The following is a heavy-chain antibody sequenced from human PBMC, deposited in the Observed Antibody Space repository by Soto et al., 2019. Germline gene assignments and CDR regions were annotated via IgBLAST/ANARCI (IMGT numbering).Heavy chain of an antibody. J-gene: IGHJ6*02. CDR1: GGSISSGDYY. V-gene: IGHV4-30-4*01. D-gene: IGHD1-26*01. CDR2: IYYSGST. CDR3: ARDGSGSYDDYYGMDV. Sequence: QVQLQESGPGLVKPSQTLSLTCTVSGGSISSGDYYWTWIRQPPGKGLELIGYIYYSGSTYYNPSLKSRVTISVDTSKNKFSLKLSSVTAADTAVYYCARDGSGSYDDYYGMDVWGQGTTVTVSS.